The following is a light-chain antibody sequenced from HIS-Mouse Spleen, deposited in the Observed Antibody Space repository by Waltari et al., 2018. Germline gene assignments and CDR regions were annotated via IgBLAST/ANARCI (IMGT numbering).Light chain of an antibody. CDR3: PHSPPLPRLT. CDR1: QDISNY. V-gene: IGKV1-33*01. J-gene: IGKJ3*01. Sequence: DIQMTQSPSSRSASVGDRVTINCQASQDISNYLNWYQQKPGKAPKLLIYDASNLETGVPSRFSGSGSGTDFTFTISSLQPASLPPSSCPHSPPLPRLTFGPGTKVDIK. CDR2: DAS.